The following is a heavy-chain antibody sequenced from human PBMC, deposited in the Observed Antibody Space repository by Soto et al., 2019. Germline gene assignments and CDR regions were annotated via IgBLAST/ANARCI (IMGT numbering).Heavy chain of an antibody. V-gene: IGHV6-1*01. CDR3: ARDRVIVVVPAAMTHYYYGMDV. D-gene: IGHD2-2*01. J-gene: IGHJ6*02. CDR2: TYYRSKWYN. CDR1: GDSVSSNSAA. Sequence: SQTLSFTCAISGDSVSSNSAAWNWIRQSPSRGLEWLGGTYYRSKWYNDYAVSVKSRITINPDTSKKQFSLQLNSVTPEDTAVYYCARDRVIVVVPAAMTHYYYGMDVWGQGTTVTVSS.